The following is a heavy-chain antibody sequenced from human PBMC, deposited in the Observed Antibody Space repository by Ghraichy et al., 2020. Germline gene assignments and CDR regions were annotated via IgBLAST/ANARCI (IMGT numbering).Heavy chain of an antibody. J-gene: IGHJ4*02. CDR1: GGSISSSSYY. CDR3: ARHFYYYDSSGYYSPLARLYYFDY. CDR2: IYYSGST. D-gene: IGHD3-22*01. Sequence: SETLSLTCTVSGGSISSSSYYWGWIRQPPGKGLEWIGSIYYSGSTYYNPSLKSRVTISVDTSKNQFSLKLSSVTAADTAVYYCARHFYYYDSSGYYSPLARLYYFDYWGQGTLVTVSS. V-gene: IGHV4-39*01.